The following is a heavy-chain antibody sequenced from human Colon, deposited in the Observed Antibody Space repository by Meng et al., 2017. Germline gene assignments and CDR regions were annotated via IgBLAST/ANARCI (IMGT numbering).Heavy chain of an antibody. CDR1: GYSFIGYH. J-gene: IGHJ4*02. Sequence: QVQLVQAGAEVKNPGASMKVYCKASGYSFIGYHLHWVRQAPGQGLEWVGRINPNTGGTNYAQKFQGRVTLTSDTSMSIAYMEMSSLISDDTAVYYCARVPFYYDRSGFYLDSWGQGTLVTVSS. CDR3: ARVPFYYDRSGFYLDS. CDR2: INPNTGGT. V-gene: IGHV1-2*06. D-gene: IGHD3-22*01.